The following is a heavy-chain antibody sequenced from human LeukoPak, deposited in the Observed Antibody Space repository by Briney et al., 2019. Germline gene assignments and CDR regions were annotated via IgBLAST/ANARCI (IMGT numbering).Heavy chain of an antibody. J-gene: IGHJ4*02. D-gene: IGHD3-22*01. CDR2: IYYSGST. CDR1: GGSISSSY. Sequence: SETLSLTCTVSGGSISSSYWSWIRQPPGKGLEWIGYIYYSGSTNHNPSLKSRVTISVDTSKNQFSLRLSSVTAADTAVYYCARVTGYMIEDYFDYWGQGTLVTVSS. CDR3: ARVTGYMIEDYFDY. V-gene: IGHV4-59*01.